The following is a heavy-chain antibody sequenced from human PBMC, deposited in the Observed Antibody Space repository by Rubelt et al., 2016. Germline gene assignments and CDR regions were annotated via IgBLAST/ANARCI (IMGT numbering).Heavy chain of an antibody. D-gene: IGHD2-2*01. CDR1: GGSISSGGYY. Sequence: QVQLQESGPGLVKPSQTLSLTCTVSGGSISSGGYYWSWIRQYPGKGLEWIGEISHSGSTNYNPSLKSRVTLSADKSNHHFSRNLSSGTAADTAVYYGARGAGYCSSTSCSSNWFDPWGQGTLVTVSS. V-gene: IGHV4-31*03. CDR2: ISHSGST. J-gene: IGHJ5*02. CDR3: ARGAGYCSSTSCSSNWFDP.